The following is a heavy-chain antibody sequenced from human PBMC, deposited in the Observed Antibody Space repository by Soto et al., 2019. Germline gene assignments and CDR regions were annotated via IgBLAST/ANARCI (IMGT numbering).Heavy chain of an antibody. CDR2: IYYSGST. J-gene: IGHJ6*02. V-gene: IGHV4-59*08. D-gene: IGHD1-26*01. CDR1: GGSISSYY. CDR3: ARQMVSSGSYYYYYYGMDV. Sequence: PSETLSLTCTVSGGSISSYYWSWIRQPPGKGLEWIGYIYYSGSTNYNPSLKSRVTISVDTSKNQFSLKLSSVTAADTAVYYCARQMVSSGSYYYYYYGMDVWGQGTTVNVSS.